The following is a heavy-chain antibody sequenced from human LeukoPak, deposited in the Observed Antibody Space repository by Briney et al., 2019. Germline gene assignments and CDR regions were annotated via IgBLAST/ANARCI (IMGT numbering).Heavy chain of an antibody. CDR1: GFTFSSYN. V-gene: IGHV3-21*06. D-gene: IGHD4-17*01. J-gene: IGHJ4*02. Sequence: PGGSLRLSCAASGFTFSSYNMNWVRQAPGKGLEWVSSISSSSSYIYYADSVEGRFTISRDNAKNSLYLQMNSLRAEDTAVYYCARDDSVTIDYWGQGTLVTVSS. CDR3: ARDDSVTIDY. CDR2: ISSSSSYI.